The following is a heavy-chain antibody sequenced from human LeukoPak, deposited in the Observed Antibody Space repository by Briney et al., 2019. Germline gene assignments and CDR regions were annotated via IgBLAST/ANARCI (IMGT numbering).Heavy chain of an antibody. CDR3: ARDSPLTYYYDSSGYYTSDWFDP. D-gene: IGHD3-22*01. V-gene: IGHV3-7*01. CDR2: IKQDGSEK. Sequence: QTGGSLRLSCAASGFTFSDYYMSWVRQAPGKGLEWVANIKQDGSEKYYVDSVKGRFTISRDNAKNSLYLQMNSLRAEDTAVYYCARDSPLTYYYDSSGYYTSDWFDPWGQGTLVTVSS. CDR1: GFTFSDYY. J-gene: IGHJ5*02.